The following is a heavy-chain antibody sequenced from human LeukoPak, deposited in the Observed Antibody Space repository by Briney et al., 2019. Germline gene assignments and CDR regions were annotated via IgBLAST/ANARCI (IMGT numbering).Heavy chain of an antibody. J-gene: IGHJ4*02. CDR3: ARVRELYRDY. V-gene: IGHV3-21*01. CDR2: ISGSSSAM. D-gene: IGHD1-26*01. CDR1: GFTFRSYT. Sequence: GGSLRLSCAASGFTFRSYTMNWVRHAPGKGLEWVSAISGSSSAMFYADSVKGRFTISRDNTRTALYLQMNSLRTEDTDVYYCARVRELYRDYWGQGTLVTASS.